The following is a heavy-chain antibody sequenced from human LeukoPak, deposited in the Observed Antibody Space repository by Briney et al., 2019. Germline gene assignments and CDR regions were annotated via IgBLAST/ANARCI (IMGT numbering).Heavy chain of an antibody. CDR3: AKGTGDTAYYFDF. CDR1: GFTFSNYA. J-gene: IGHJ4*02. V-gene: IGHV3-23*01. D-gene: IGHD7-27*01. Sequence: GGSLRLSCTVSGFTFSNYAMSWVRQAPGKGLEWASSISERGDYTYYADSVKGRFTISRDTSKNTLHLDLSTLRVDDTAIYYCAKGTGDTAYYFDFWGQGVLVTVSS. CDR2: ISERGDYT.